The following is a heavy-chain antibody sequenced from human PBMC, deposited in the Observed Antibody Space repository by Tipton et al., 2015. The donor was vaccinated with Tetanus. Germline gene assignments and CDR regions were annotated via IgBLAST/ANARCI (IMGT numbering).Heavy chain of an antibody. Sequence: VQPVQSGAELKKPGESLRISCKGSGYRFTSQWIGWVRQMPGEGLEWMGIIYPGDSDTRISPSFEGQVTMSADKSINTAYLYWSSLKASDTAMYYCARRSRDGHTWDNFDIWGQGTMVTVSS. D-gene: IGHD5-24*01. V-gene: IGHV5-51*01. CDR1: GYRFTSQW. J-gene: IGHJ3*02. CDR3: ARRSRDGHTWDNFDI. CDR2: IYPGDSDT.